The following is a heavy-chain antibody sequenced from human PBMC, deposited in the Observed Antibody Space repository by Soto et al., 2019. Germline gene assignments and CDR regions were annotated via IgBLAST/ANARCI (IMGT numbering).Heavy chain of an antibody. Sequence: SSETLSLTCTVSGGSISSGGYYWSWIRQHPGKGLEWIGYIYYSGSTYYNPSLKSRVTISVDTSKNQFSLKLSSVTAADTAVYYCARVRSEWLRLRDYYYCYMDVWGKGTSVTVS. D-gene: IGHD5-12*01. J-gene: IGHJ6*03. CDR1: GGSISSGGYY. CDR3: ARVRSEWLRLRDYYYCYMDV. CDR2: IYYSGST. V-gene: IGHV4-31*03.